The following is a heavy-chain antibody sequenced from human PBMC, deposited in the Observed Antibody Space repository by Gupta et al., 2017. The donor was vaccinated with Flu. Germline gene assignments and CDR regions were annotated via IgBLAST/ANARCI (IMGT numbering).Heavy chain of an antibody. V-gene: IGHV3-23*01. D-gene: IGHD4-11*01. Sequence: EVQLLESGGRVVPPGGSLRLSCATSGFTFNSSPMTWVRQAPGKGLEWVADISGSGIKTYYADSVKGRFTISRDNSNNIVHLQMNNLRADDTAVYFCAKLTTHWGQGTLVTVSS. CDR3: AKLTTH. CDR1: GFTFNSSP. J-gene: IGHJ4*02. CDR2: ISGSGIKT.